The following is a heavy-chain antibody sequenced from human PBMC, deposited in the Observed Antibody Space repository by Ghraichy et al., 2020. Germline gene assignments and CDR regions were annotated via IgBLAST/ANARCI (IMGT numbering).Heavy chain of an antibody. V-gene: IGHV3-30-3*01. Sequence: GESLNISCTASGFTFNTYSMHWVRQPPGKGPEWVAVISHDGGGKYYADSVRGRFTISRDNSKNQVYLQMNSLRVEDTAMYYCARDIKSSSWSYYYYAMDVWSHGTTITFSS. CDR2: ISHDGGGK. CDR1: GFTFNTYS. D-gene: IGHD6-6*01. CDR3: ARDIKSSSWSYYYYAMDV. J-gene: IGHJ6*02.